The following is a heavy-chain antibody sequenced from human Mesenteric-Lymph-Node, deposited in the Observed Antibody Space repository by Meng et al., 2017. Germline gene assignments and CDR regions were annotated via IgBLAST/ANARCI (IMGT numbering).Heavy chain of an antibody. Sequence: EVRLVEAGGGLVQPGGSLRLSCAASGFPVSSRYMSWVRQAPGKGLQWVSVIYSGGGTYYADSVKGRFTISRHNSKNTLYLQMNSLRAEDTAVYYCARGTTEQPSSYWGQGTLVTVSS. CDR3: ARGTTEQPSSY. V-gene: IGHV3-53*04. CDR2: IYSGGGT. CDR1: GFPVSSRY. D-gene: IGHD2/OR15-2a*01. J-gene: IGHJ4*02.